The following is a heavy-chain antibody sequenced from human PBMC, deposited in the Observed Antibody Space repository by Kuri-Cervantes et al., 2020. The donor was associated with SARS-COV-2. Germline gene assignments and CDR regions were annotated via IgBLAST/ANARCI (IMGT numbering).Heavy chain of an antibody. J-gene: IGHJ5*02. CDR2: ISGSGGST. V-gene: IGHV3-23*01. CDR3: AKDAGYSSSWYVGGSIWFDP. D-gene: IGHD6-13*01. CDR1: GFTFSSYA. Sequence: GGSLRLSCAASGFTFSSYAMSWVRQAPGKGLEWVSAISGSGGSTYYADSVKGRFTISRDNSKNTLYLQMNSLRAEDTAVYCCAKDAGYSSSWYVGGSIWFDPWGQGTLVTVSS.